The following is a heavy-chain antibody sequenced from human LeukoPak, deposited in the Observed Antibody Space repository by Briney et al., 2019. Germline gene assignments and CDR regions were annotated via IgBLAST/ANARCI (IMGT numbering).Heavy chain of an antibody. D-gene: IGHD6-13*01. CDR3: AKSRWATAGTDY. V-gene: IGHV3-74*01. J-gene: IGHJ4*02. Sequence: PGGSLRLSCAASGFTFSNYWMHWVRHAPGKGLAWVSGISSDGSSTSYADSVKGRFTISKDNAKNTLYRQVNSLRAEDTAVYYCAKSRWATAGTDYWGQGTLVTVSS. CDR2: ISSDGSST. CDR1: GFTFSNYW.